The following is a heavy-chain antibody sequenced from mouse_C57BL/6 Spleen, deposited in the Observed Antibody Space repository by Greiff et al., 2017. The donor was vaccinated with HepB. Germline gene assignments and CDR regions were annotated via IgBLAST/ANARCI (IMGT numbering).Heavy chain of an antibody. D-gene: IGHD1-1*01. Sequence: QVQLQQPGAELVRPGSSVKLSCKASGYTFTSYWMHWVKQRPIQGLEWIGNIDPSDSETHYNQKFKDKATLTVDKSSSTAYMQLSSLTSEDSAVYYCARSHYGSSYVRVGAMDYWGQGTSVTVSS. CDR2: IDPSDSET. J-gene: IGHJ4*01. CDR3: ARSHYGSSYVRVGAMDY. CDR1: GYTFTSYW. V-gene: IGHV1-52*01.